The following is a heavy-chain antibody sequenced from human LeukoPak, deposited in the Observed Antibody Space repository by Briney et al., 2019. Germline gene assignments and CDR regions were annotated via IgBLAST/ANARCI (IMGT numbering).Heavy chain of an antibody. J-gene: IGHJ5*02. V-gene: IGHV3-11*04. CDR3: ARDQEAALLWFGELSGDWFDP. CDR1: GFTFSDYY. D-gene: IGHD3-10*01. CDR2: ISSSGSTI. Sequence: PGGSLRLSCAASGFTFSDYYMSWIRQAPGKGLEWVSYISSSGSTIYYADSVKGRLTISRDNAKNSLYLQMNSLRAEDTAVYYCARDQEAALLWFGELSGDWFDPWGQGTLATVSS.